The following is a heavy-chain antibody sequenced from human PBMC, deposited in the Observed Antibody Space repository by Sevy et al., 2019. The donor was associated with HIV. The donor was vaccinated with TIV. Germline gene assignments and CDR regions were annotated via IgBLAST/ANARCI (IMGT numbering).Heavy chain of an antibody. CDR1: GFIFSNYN. Sequence: GGPLRPSCAASGFIFSNYNMNWVPKPPGKGLKGVSSISSSSNNIYYQDSVKGRFTISRDNAKNSLYLQMNSLRAEDTAVYYCARKMELLVPDYWGQGTLVTVSS. CDR2: ISSSSNNI. CDR3: ARKMELLVPDY. D-gene: IGHD2-21*02. J-gene: IGHJ4*02. V-gene: IGHV3-21*01.